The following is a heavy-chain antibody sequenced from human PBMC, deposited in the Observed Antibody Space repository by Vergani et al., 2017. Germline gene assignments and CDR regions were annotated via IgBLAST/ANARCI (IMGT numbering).Heavy chain of an antibody. CDR3: AGGVAAAGTLFDC. CDR2: IYTSGST. D-gene: IGHD6-13*01. CDR1: GGSISSGSYY. J-gene: IGHJ4*01. Sequence: QVQLQESGPGLVKPSQTLSLTCTVSGGSISSGSYYWSWIRQPAGKGLEWIGRIYTSGSTNYNPSLKSQVTIAVDTSKNQSSLKLSSVTAAATAVYYCAGGVAAAGTLFDCWGQRSLVTVSS. V-gene: IGHV4-61*02.